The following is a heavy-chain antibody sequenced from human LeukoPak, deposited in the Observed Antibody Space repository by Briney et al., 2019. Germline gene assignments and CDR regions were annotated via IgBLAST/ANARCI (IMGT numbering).Heavy chain of an antibody. Sequence: SQTLSLTCAISGDSLSNNNVAWNWIRQSPSRGLEWLGRTYYRPKFNTDYAVSVKSRIAINSDTSKNQFSLQPNSVTPEDTGVYYCARGSHSSFDYWGRGTLVTVSS. V-gene: IGHV6-1*01. CDR2: TYYRPKFNT. D-gene: IGHD3-10*01. CDR1: GDSLSNNNVA. J-gene: IGHJ4*02. CDR3: ARGSHSSFDY.